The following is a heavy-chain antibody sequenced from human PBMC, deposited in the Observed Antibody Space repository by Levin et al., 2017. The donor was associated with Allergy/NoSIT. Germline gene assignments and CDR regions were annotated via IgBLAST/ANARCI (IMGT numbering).Heavy chain of an antibody. D-gene: IGHD6-19*01. CDR3: ASIAVAGTPLDDY. CDR2: INPNSGGT. J-gene: IGHJ4*02. Sequence: ASVKVSCKASGYTFTGYYMHWVRQAPGQGLEWMGWINPNSGGTNYAQKFQGRVTMTRDTSISTAYMELSRLRSDDTAVYYCASIAVAGTPLDDYWGQGTLVTVSS. V-gene: IGHV1-2*02. CDR1: GYTFTGYY.